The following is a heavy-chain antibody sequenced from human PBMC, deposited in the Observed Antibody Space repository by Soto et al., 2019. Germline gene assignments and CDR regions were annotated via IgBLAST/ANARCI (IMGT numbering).Heavy chain of an antibody. V-gene: IGHV3-53*01. J-gene: IGHJ4*02. CDR1: GFTVTTNC. D-gene: IGHD2-8*01. Sequence: EVQLVESGGGLIQPGGSLRLSCAASGFTVTTNCMSWVRQAPGEGLEWVSLIYSGDVTHYADSVRGRFSISRDSSKNTLYLQMNSLRAEDTAVYYCARGQVMDHAYFDYWGQGALVTVSS. CDR2: IYSGDVT. CDR3: ARGQVMDHAYFDY.